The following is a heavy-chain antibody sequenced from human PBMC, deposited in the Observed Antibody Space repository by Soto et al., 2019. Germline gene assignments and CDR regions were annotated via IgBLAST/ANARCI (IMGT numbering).Heavy chain of an antibody. D-gene: IGHD4-17*01. J-gene: IGHJ6*02. CDR2: ISSSSSTI. Sequence: EVQLVESGGGLVQPGGSLRLSCAASGFTFSSYSMNWVRQAPGKGLEWVSYISSSSSTIYYADSVKGRFTISRDNAKNSLYRQMSSLSDEERAVYYCARHFGEYYYYYGMDVWGQGTTVTVSS. V-gene: IGHV3-48*02. CDR1: GFTFSSYS. CDR3: ARHFGEYYYYYGMDV.